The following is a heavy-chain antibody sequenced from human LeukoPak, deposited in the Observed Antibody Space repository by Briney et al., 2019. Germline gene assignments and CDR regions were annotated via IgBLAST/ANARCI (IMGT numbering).Heavy chain of an antibody. D-gene: IGHD3-10*01. CDR1: GFTFSSYW. J-gene: IGHJ5*02. Sequence: GGSLRLSCAASGFTFSSYWMHWVRQAPGKGLVWVSRINSDGSSTSYADSVKGRFTISRDNAKNTLYLQMNSLRAEDTAVYYCLRTDYGSGSYRRFSWFDPWGQGTLVTVSS. CDR3: LRTDYGSGSYRRFSWFDP. CDR2: INSDGSST. V-gene: IGHV3-74*01.